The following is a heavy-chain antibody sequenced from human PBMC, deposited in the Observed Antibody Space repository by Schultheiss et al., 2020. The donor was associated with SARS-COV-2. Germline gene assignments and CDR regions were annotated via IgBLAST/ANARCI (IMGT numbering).Heavy chain of an antibody. CDR2: ISSSSSTI. V-gene: IGHV3-48*01. J-gene: IGHJ4*02. CDR3: ARELYYYGSGSYIGFDY. CDR1: GFTVSSNY. Sequence: GGSLRLSCAASGFTVSSNYMSWVRQAPGKGLEWVSYISSSSSTIYYADSVKGRFTISRDNAKNSLYLQMNSLRAEDTAVYYCARELYYYGSGSYIGFDYWGQGALVTVSS. D-gene: IGHD3-10*01.